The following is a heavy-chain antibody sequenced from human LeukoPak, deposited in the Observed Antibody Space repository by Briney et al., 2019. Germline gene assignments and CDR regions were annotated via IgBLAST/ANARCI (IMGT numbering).Heavy chain of an antibody. D-gene: IGHD3-22*01. V-gene: IGHV4-59*01. Sequence: PSETLSLTCTVSGGSISSYYWSWIRQPPGKGLEWIGYIYYSGSTNYNPSLKSRVTISVDTSKNQFSLKLSSVPAADTAVYYCARDPTMIGLGDAFDIWGQGTMVTVSS. CDR2: IYYSGST. J-gene: IGHJ3*02. CDR1: GGSISSYY. CDR3: ARDPTMIGLGDAFDI.